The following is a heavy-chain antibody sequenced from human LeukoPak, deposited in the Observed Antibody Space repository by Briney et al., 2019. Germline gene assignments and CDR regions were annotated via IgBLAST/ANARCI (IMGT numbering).Heavy chain of an antibody. CDR1: GDSVRNDFYY. D-gene: IGHD2-2*01. CDR3: ARHNAPRRVGFDF. Sequence: SETLSLTCSVSGDSVRNDFYYWGWIRQPPGKGLEWVACLSHAGNTWYNPSLESRLSISVDTSKNQFSLKFSSVTAADTALYWCARHNAPRRVGFDFWGQGNPVTVSS. CDR2: LSHAGNT. J-gene: IGHJ4*02. V-gene: IGHV4-39*01.